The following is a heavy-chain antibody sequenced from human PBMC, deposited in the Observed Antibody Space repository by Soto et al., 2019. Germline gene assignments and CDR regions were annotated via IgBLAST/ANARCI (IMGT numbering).Heavy chain of an antibody. CDR1: GGSISRYY. CDR2: IYYSGST. D-gene: IGHD1-20*01. CDR3: ARHITYYYMDV. J-gene: IGHJ6*03. Sequence: QVQLQESGPGLVKSSETLSLTCTVSGGSISRYYWSWIRQPPGKGLEWIGYIYYSGSTNYNPSLKSRVTISVDTSKNQFSLKLSSVTAADTAVYCCARHITYYYMDVWGKGTTVTVSS. V-gene: IGHV4-59*08.